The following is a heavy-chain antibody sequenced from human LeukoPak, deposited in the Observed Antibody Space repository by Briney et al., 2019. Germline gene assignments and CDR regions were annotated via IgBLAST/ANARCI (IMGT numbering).Heavy chain of an antibody. Sequence: GASVKVSCKASGYTFTGYYMHWVRQAPGQGLEWMGWINPNSGGTNYAQKFQGRITMTRDTSISTAYMELSRLRSDDTAVYYCARESDNTEFDYWGQGTLVIVSS. D-gene: IGHD5-18*01. CDR1: GYTFTGYY. J-gene: IGHJ4*02. V-gene: IGHV1-2*02. CDR2: INPNSGGT. CDR3: ARESDNTEFDY.